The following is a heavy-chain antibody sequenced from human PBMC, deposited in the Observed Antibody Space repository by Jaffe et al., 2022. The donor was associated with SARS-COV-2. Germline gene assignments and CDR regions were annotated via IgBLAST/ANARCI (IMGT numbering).Heavy chain of an antibody. J-gene: IGHJ4*02. D-gene: IGHD3-3*01. CDR1: GYSLTNFY. Sequence: QVQLVQSGAEVQKPGASMRVSCKASGYSLTNFYIHWVRQAPGQGLEWLAVVDPGETNTRIVPKLQGRLTTTTDMSTTTIYMELSRLTSDDTAVYYCARGSRFLAGAFWGQGTHVTVSS. V-gene: IGHV1-46*04. CDR3: ARGSRFLAGAF. CDR2: VDPGETNT.